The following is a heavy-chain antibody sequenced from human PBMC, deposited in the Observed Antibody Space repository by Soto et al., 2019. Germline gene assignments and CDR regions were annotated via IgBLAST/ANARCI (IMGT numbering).Heavy chain of an antibody. CDR3: AKHSTGWSSFNDF. CDR1: GFTFSTYA. D-gene: IGHD2-2*01. V-gene: IGHV3-23*01. CDR2: INDNGGFI. J-gene: IGHJ4*02. Sequence: GGSLRLSCTASGFTFSTYAMGWVRQPPGEGLEAVSVINDNGGFIKYADSVKGRFTISRDNSKNTVSLQMNSLRAEDTAIYYCAKHSTGWSSFNDFWGLGTLVTVSS.